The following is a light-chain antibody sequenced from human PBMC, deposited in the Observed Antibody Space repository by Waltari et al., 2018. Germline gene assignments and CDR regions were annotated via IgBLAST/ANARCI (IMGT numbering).Light chain of an antibody. CDR3: QQYNSYSRT. V-gene: IGKV1-5*03. J-gene: IGKJ1*01. CDR2: KAS. CDR1: QSISSW. Sequence: DIQMTQSPSTLSASVGDRVTITCRASQSISSWLAWYQQKPGKAPELLIYKASILESGVPSRFSGSGSGTEFTLPISSLQPDDFATYYCQQYNSYSRTFGQGTKVEIK.